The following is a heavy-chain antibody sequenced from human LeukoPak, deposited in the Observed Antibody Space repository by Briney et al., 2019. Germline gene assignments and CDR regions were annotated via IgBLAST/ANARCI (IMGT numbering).Heavy chain of an antibody. CDR2: IYYKGTA. V-gene: IGHV4-59*01. CDR1: GGSISGSY. CDR3: AKFGVDYDMVV. J-gene: IGHJ6*02. Sequence: SETLSLTCTVFGGSISGSYWTWIRQPPGKGLEWIGQIYYKGTADDNPSLKSRTTIAVDTSKNQFSLKLNSVTAADTAVYYCAKFGVDYDMVVWGQGTTVTVSS. D-gene: IGHD3-16*01.